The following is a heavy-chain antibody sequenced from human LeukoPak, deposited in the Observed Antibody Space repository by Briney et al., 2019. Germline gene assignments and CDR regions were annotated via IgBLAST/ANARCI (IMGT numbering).Heavy chain of an antibody. CDR1: GFTFSSYA. J-gene: IGHJ4*02. D-gene: IGHD5-18*01. CDR3: ARSWTRGYSYGYLSSYFDY. CDR2: ISYDGSNK. Sequence: GGSLRLSCAASGFTFSSYAMHWVRQAPGKGLEWVAVISYDGSNKYYADSVKGRFTISRDNSKNTLYLQMNSLRAEDTAVYYCARSWTRGYSYGYLSSYFDYWGQGTLVTVSS. V-gene: IGHV3-30*04.